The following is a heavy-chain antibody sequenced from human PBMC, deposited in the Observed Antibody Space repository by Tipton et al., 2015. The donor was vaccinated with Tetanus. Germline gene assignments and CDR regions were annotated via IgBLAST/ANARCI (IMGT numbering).Heavy chain of an antibody. CDR2: ITPIFGTT. Sequence: QLVQSGAEMKKPGSSVKVSCKASGGTFTNYALSWVRQAPGQGLEWVGGITPIFGTTNSAPKFQGRVTITADESTNTSYMELSSLRADDSAVYYCARAPNRMSRAYDYWGQGTQITVSS. J-gene: IGHJ4*02. D-gene: IGHD1-14*01. V-gene: IGHV1-69*01. CDR1: GGTFTNYA. CDR3: ARAPNRMSRAYDY.